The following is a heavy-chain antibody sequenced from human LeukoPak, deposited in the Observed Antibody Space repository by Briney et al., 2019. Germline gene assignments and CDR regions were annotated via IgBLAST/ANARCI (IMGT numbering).Heavy chain of an antibody. CDR3: ARDSGMGNNWFDP. CDR2: IYTSGST. V-gene: IGHV4-61*02. CDR1: GGSISSGSYY. Sequence: PSETLSLTCTVSGGSISSGSYYWSWIRQPAGKGLEWIGRIYTSGSTNYNPSLKSRVTMSVDTSKNQFSLKLSSVTAADTAVYYCARDSGMGNNWFDPWGQGTLVTVSS. D-gene: IGHD5-12*01. J-gene: IGHJ5*02.